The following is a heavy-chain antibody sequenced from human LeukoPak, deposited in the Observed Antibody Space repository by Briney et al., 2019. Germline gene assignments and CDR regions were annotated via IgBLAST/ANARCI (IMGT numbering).Heavy chain of an antibody. D-gene: IGHD4-17*01. CDR3: ARDPTTVTKGLDI. CDR1: GDSMNSHY. CDR2: ISYIGST. J-gene: IGHJ3*02. Sequence: SETLSLTCTVSGDSMNSHYWSWIRQPPGKGLEWIGYISYIGSTNYNPSLKSRVTISVDTSKNQFSLRLSSVTAADTAVCYCARDPTTVTKGLDIWGQGTVVTVSS. V-gene: IGHV4-59*11.